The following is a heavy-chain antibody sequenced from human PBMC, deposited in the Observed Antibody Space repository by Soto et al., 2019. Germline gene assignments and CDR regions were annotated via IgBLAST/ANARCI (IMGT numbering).Heavy chain of an antibody. V-gene: IGHV1-69*02. CDR2: IIPILGIA. CDR1: GGTFSSYT. D-gene: IGHD5-12*01. CDR3: ARAALRGYSGYVSY. J-gene: IGHJ4*02. Sequence: QVQLVQSGAEVKKPGSSVKVSCKASGGTFSSYTISWVRQAPGQGLEWMGRIIPILGIANYAQKFQGRVTITADKSTSTAYMELSSLRSEDTAVYYCARAALRGYSGYVSYWGQGTLVTVSS.